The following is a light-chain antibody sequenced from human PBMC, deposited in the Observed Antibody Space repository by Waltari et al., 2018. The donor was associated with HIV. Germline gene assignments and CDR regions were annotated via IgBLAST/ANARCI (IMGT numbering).Light chain of an antibody. J-gene: IGLJ3*02. V-gene: IGLV2-11*01. CDR1: SSDVGGYDY. Sequence: QSALTQPRSLSGSPGQSVTISCTGTSSDVGGYDYVSWYQQYPGRAPKLMVYDVTKRPSGVPDRFSGSKSGNTASLTISGLQTDDEADYYCCSYAGTYTFWVFGGGTKLSVL. CDR2: DVT. CDR3: CSYAGTYTFWV.